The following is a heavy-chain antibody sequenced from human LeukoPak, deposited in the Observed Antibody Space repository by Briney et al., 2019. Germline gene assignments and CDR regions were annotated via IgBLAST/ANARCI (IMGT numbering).Heavy chain of an antibody. CDR1: GGSISSYY. CDR3: ARRSDSLGFDP. V-gene: IGHV4-59*08. D-gene: IGHD3-9*01. CDR2: IYYSGST. Sequence: TETLSLTCTVSGGSISSYYWSWIRQPPGKGLEWIGYIYYSGSTNYNPSLKSRVTISVDTSKNQFSLKLSSVTAADTAVYYCARRSDSLGFDPWGQGTLVTVSS. J-gene: IGHJ5*02.